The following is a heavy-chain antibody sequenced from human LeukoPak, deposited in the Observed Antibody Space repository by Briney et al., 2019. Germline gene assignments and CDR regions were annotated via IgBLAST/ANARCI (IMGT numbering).Heavy chain of an antibody. Sequence: SETLSLTCTVSGGSVNSGSYYWSWVRQPPGKGLEWIGYIYFSGSTYYNPSLRSRAIISIDTSKNQFFLKLSSVTAADTAVYYCARDHGYYGSGSYFDPWGQGTLVTVSS. D-gene: IGHD3-10*01. V-gene: IGHV4-61*01. CDR2: IYFSGST. J-gene: IGHJ5*02. CDR1: GGSVNSGSYY. CDR3: ARDHGYYGSGSYFDP.